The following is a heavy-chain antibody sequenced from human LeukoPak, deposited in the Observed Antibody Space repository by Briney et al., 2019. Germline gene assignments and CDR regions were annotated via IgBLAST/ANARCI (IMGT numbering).Heavy chain of an antibody. CDR2: IRSKANSYAT. CDR1: GFTFSGST. CDR3: TRSITGITAHFDY. Sequence: GGSLRLSCAASGFTFSGSTMHWVRQASGKGLEWVGRIRSKANSYATAYAASVEGRFTIARDDSKNTAYLQMNSLKTEDTAMYYCTRSITGITAHFDYWGQGTLVTVSS. J-gene: IGHJ4*02. V-gene: IGHV3-73*01. D-gene: IGHD1-7*01.